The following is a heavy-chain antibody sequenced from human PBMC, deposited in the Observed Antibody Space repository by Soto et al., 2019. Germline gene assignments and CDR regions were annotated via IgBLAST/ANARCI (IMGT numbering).Heavy chain of an antibody. D-gene: IGHD2-2*01. CDR1: GFTLSDFA. J-gene: IGHJ6*02. CDR2: ISNDGGYQ. Sequence: QVQLVESEGGVVQPGRSLRLSCAGSGFTLSDFAMHWVSQAPGKGLEWVALISNDGGYQHYGDSVRGRFTISRDNSKHMLYLQMTSLRVEDTAVYYCARAMPGMDVWGQGTTVTVSS. CDR3: ARAMPGMDV. V-gene: IGHV3-30-3*01.